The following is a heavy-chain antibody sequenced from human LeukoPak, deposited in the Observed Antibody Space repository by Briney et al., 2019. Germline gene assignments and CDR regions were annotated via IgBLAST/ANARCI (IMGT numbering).Heavy chain of an antibody. V-gene: IGHV3-23*01. J-gene: IGHJ2*01. CDR3: AKDRRAVAAAGTDFWYFDL. D-gene: IGHD6-13*01. CDR2: ISGSGGST. Sequence: GGSLRLSCAASGFTFSSYAMTWVRQAPGKGLEWVSAISGSGGSTYYAASVKGRFTISRDNSKNTLYLQMNSLRAEDTAVYYCAKDRRAVAAAGTDFWYFDLWGRGTLVTVSS. CDR1: GFTFSSYA.